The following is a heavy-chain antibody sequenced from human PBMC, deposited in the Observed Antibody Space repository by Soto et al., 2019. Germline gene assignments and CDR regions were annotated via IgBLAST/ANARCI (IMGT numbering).Heavy chain of an antibody. CDR1: GGTFSSYA. Sequence: SVKVFCKASGGTFSSYAISWVRQAPGQGLEWMGGIIPIFGTANYAQKFQGRVTITADESTSTAYMELSSLRSEDTAVYYCARSHGPYGDYVRTLFDYWGQGTLVTVSS. J-gene: IGHJ4*02. CDR2: IIPIFGTA. D-gene: IGHD4-17*01. V-gene: IGHV1-69*13. CDR3: ARSHGPYGDYVRTLFDY.